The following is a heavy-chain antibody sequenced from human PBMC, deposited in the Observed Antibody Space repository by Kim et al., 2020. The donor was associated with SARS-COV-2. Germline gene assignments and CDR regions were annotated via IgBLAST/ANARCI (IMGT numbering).Heavy chain of an antibody. CDR1: GFTFSSYS. J-gene: IGHJ5*02. CDR3: ARLYSGSYGGYGWFDP. CDR2: ISSSSSTI. D-gene: IGHD1-26*01. V-gene: IGHV3-48*04. Sequence: GGSLRLSCAASGFTFSSYSMNWVRQAPGKGLEWVSYISSSSSTIYYADSVKGRFTISRDNAKNSLYLQMNSLRAEDTAVYYCARLYSGSYGGYGWFDPWGQGTLVTVSS.